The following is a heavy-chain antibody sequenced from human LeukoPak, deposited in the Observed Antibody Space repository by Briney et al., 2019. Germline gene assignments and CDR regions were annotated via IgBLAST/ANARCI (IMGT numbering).Heavy chain of an antibody. V-gene: IGHV4-39*02. J-gene: IGHJ4*02. D-gene: IGHD6-19*01. CDR3: AREEAVAGKGIDY. CDR2: IYYSGST. Sequence: PSETLSLTCTVSGGSISSSSYYWGWIRQPPGKGLEWIGRIYYSGSTYYNPSLKSRVTISVDTSKNQFSLKLSSVTAADTAVYYCAREEAVAGKGIDYWGQGTLVTVSS. CDR1: GGSISSSSYY.